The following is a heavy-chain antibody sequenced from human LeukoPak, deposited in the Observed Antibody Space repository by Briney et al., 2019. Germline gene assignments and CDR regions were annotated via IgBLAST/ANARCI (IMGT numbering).Heavy chain of an antibody. V-gene: IGHV4-34*01. CDR3: ARYCSSTSCFSYGMDV. D-gene: IGHD2-2*01. J-gene: IGHJ6*04. CDR1: GGSFSSYY. CDR2: INHSGGT. Sequence: SETLSLTCAVYGGSFSSYYWSWIRQPPGKGLQWIGEINHSGGTNYNPSLKSRVIISIDTSKNQFSLKVTSVTAADTAVYYCARYCSSTSCFSYGMDVWGKGTTVTVSS.